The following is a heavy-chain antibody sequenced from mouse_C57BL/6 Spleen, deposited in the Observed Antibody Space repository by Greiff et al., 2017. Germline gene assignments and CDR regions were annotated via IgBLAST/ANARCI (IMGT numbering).Heavy chain of an antibody. CDR2: IYPRSGNT. CDR3: ARYQGAAQAAYAMDY. D-gene: IGHD3-2*02. J-gene: IGHJ4*01. Sequence: VQLQQSGAELATPGASVKLSCKASGYTFTSYGISWVKQRTGQGLEWIGEIYPRSGNTYYNEKFKGKATLTADKSSSTAYMELRSLTSEDSAVYFCARYQGAAQAAYAMDYWGQGTSVTVSS. CDR1: GYTFTSYG. V-gene: IGHV1-81*01.